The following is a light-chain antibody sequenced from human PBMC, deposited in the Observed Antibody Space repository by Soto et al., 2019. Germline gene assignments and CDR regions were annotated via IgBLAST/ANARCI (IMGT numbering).Light chain of an antibody. CDR3: NSYTSSGTYV. Sequence: QSALTQPASMSGSPGQSIAISCTGTSSDVGGYNYVSWYQQHPGNAPRVIIYDVTRRPSGVSDRFSGSKSGNTASLTISGLQAEDEADYYCNSYTSSGTYVFGTGTKLTVL. CDR1: SSDVGGYNY. J-gene: IGLJ1*01. CDR2: DVT. V-gene: IGLV2-14*01.